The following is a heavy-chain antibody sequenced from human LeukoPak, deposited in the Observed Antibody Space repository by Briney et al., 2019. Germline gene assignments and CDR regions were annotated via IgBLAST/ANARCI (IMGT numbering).Heavy chain of an antibody. Sequence: GGSLRLSCAASGFTFSDYYMSWIRQAPGKGLEWVSYISSSGSTIYYADSVKGRFTISRDNSKNTLYLQMNSLRAEDTAVYYCARGGDFWSGYSRGYYMDVWGKGTTVTVSS. D-gene: IGHD3-3*01. CDR2: ISSSGSTI. CDR3: ARGGDFWSGYSRGYYMDV. V-gene: IGHV3-11*01. J-gene: IGHJ6*03. CDR1: GFTFSDYY.